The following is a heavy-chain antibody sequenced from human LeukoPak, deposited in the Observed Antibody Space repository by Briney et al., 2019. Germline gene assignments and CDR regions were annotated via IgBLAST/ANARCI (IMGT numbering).Heavy chain of an antibody. CDR1: GGAISSGDYY. V-gene: IGHV4-30-4*01. CDR2: IYYSGST. CDR3: ARVYYYDSSGYYYFDY. J-gene: IGHJ4*02. D-gene: IGHD3-22*01. Sequence: SQTLSLTCTVSGGAISSGDYYWSWICQPPGKGLGWIGYIYYSGSTYYNPSLKSRLTISVDTSKNQFSLKLSSVTAADTAVYYCARVYYYDSSGYYYFDYWGQGTLVTVSS.